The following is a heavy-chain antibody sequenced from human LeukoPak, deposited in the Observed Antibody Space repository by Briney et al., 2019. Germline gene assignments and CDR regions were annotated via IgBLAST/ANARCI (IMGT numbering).Heavy chain of an antibody. CDR3: ARGEKRYCSSTSCHRSKYYFDY. V-gene: IGHV4-34*01. CDR1: GESFSGYY. CDR2: INHSGST. Sequence: SETLSLTCAVYGESFSGYYWSWIRQPPGKGLEWIGEINHSGSTNYNPSLKSRVTISVDTSKNQFSLKLSSVTAADTAVYYCARGEKRYCSSTSCHRSKYYFDYWGQGTLVTVSS. D-gene: IGHD2-2*01. J-gene: IGHJ4*02.